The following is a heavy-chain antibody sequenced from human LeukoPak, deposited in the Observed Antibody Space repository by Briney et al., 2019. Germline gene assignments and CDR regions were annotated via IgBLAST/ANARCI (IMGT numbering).Heavy chain of an antibody. J-gene: IGHJ6*02. Sequence: SETLSLTCTVSGGSISSSYWSWVRQPPGKGLEWIGYIDNSGSTNYNPSLKSRVTISLDTPKSQLSLKLSSVTAADTAVYYCARAPLYSGGSGWSIYYFYAMDVWGQGTTVTVSS. V-gene: IGHV4-59*01. CDR1: GGSISSSY. CDR3: ARAPLYSGGSGWSIYYFYAMDV. D-gene: IGHD6-19*01. CDR2: IDNSGST.